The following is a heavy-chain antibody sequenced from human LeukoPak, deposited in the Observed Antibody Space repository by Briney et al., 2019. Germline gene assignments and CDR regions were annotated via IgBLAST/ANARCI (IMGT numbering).Heavy chain of an antibody. V-gene: IGHV4-38-2*02. CDR1: GYSISSGYF. CDR3: ARDRYYYDSSGYLFDY. CDR2: IHSSGST. J-gene: IGHJ4*02. Sequence: SETLSLTCTVSGYSISSGYFWGWMRQPPGKGLEWIGRIHSSGSTNYNPSLKSRVTMSVDTSKNQFSLKLSSVTAADTAVYYCARDRYYYDSSGYLFDYWGQGTLVTVSS. D-gene: IGHD3-22*01.